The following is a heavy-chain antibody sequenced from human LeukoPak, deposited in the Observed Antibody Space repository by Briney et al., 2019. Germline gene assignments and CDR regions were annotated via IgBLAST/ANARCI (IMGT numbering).Heavy chain of an antibody. CDR1: GFTVSSNY. D-gene: IGHD3-10*01. CDR2: IYSGGST. Sequence: PGGSLRLSCAASGFTVSSNYMSWVRQAPGKGLEWVSVIYSGGSTYYADSVKGRFTISRDNSKNTLYLQMNSLRAEDTAVYYCAKGCDPGEWFGECLDYWGQGTLVTVSS. CDR3: AKGCDPGEWFGECLDY. V-gene: IGHV3-66*01. J-gene: IGHJ4*02.